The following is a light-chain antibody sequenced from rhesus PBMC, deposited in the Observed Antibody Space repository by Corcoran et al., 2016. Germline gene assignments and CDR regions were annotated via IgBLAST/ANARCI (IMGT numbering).Light chain of an antibody. Sequence: EIVMTQSPATLSLSPGEIATLSCRASQSVGSTLAWYQQTPGQAPRLLIYYASSRATGMPDGFSGSGSGTEFTLTISSLDPEDVGVYYCQKYNDWPLTFGGGTKVEIK. CDR3: QKYNDWPLT. J-gene: IGKJ4*01. V-gene: IGKV3-42*02. CDR1: QSVGST. CDR2: YAS.